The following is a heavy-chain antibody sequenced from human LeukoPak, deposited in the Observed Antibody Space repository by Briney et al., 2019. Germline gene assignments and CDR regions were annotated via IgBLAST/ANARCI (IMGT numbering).Heavy chain of an antibody. V-gene: IGHV3-21*01. Sequence: GGSLRLSCAASGFTFSSYSMNWVRQAPGKGLEWVSSISSSSSYIYYADSVKGRFTISRDNAKNSLYLQMNSLRAENTAVYYCARGKWGYYYDSSGYYYGFDYWGQGTLVTVSS. CDR1: GFTFSSYS. J-gene: IGHJ4*02. D-gene: IGHD3-22*01. CDR3: ARGKWGYYYDSSGYYYGFDY. CDR2: ISSSSSYI.